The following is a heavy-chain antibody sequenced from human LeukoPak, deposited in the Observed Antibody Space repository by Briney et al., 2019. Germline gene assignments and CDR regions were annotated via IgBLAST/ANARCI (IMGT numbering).Heavy chain of an antibody. CDR1: GFTFSSYW. CDR3: ARDRVWQWLVRDYYYYMDV. J-gene: IGHJ6*03. CDR2: IKQDGSEK. D-gene: IGHD6-19*01. Sequence: PGGSPRLSCAASGFTFSSYWMSWVRQAPGKGLEWVANIKQDGSEKYYVDSVKGRFTISRDNAKNSLYLQMNSLRAEDTAVYYCARDRVWQWLVRDYYYYMDVWGKGTTVTVSS. V-gene: IGHV3-7*01.